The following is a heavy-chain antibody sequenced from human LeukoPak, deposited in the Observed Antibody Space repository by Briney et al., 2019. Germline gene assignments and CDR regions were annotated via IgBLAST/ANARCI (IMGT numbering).Heavy chain of an antibody. CDR1: GGSISSSSYY. CDR2: IYYSGST. D-gene: IGHD1-26*01. CDR3: ARMVGELRDYFDY. J-gene: IGHJ4*02. V-gene: IGHV4-39*01. Sequence: SETLSLTCTVSGGSISSSSYYWGWIRQPPGKGLEWIGSIYYSGSTYYNPSLKSRVTISVDTSKNQFSLKLSSVTAADTAVYYCARMVGELRDYFDYWGQGTLVTVSS.